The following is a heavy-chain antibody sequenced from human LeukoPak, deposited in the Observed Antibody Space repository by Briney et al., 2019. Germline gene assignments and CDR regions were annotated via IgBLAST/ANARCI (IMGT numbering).Heavy chain of an antibody. J-gene: IGHJ6*03. CDR3: AREGVTYGPFYYYMAV. V-gene: IGHV3-48*01. CDR2: ITSGSSVI. Sequence: PGGSLRLSCAASEFTFTRSNMNWLRQAPGKGLEWISYITSGSSVISYADSVKGRFTISRDNAKNSLYLEIKSLRAEDTAVYYCAREGVTYGPFYYYMAVWGKGTTVTVSS. CDR1: EFTFTRSN. D-gene: IGHD2-8*01.